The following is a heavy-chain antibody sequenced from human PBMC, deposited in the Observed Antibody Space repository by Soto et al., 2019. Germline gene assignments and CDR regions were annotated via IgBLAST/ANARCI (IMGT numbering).Heavy chain of an antibody. D-gene: IGHD2-15*01. CDR3: ASRGYCSGGSCYQPLTDYYYGMDV. CDR2: IIPIFGTA. V-gene: IGHV1-69*13. J-gene: IGHJ6*02. Sequence: SVKVSFKASGGTFSSYAISWVRQAPGQGLEWMGGIIPIFGTANYAQKFQGRVTITADESTSTAYMELSSLRSEDTAVYYCASRGYCSGGSCYQPLTDYYYGMDVWGQGTTVTVS. CDR1: GGTFSSYA.